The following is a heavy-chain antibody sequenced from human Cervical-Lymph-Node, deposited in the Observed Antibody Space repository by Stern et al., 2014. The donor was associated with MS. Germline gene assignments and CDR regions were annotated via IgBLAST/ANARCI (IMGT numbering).Heavy chain of an antibody. J-gene: IGHJ6*02. CDR2: STPIFGTA. Sequence: QVQLVQSGAEVKKPGSSVKVSCKAFGGTFSSYTMSWVRQAPGQGLEWMGRSTPIFGTANYAQKFQDRVTITADKFTSTAYMALNSLRSEDTAVYYCAREALLGGNYYALDVWGQGTKVTVSS. D-gene: IGHD2-15*01. CDR1: GGTFSSYT. V-gene: IGHV1-69*06. CDR3: AREALLGGNYYALDV.